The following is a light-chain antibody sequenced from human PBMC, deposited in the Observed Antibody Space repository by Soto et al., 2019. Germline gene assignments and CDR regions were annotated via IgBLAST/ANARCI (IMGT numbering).Light chain of an antibody. J-gene: IGLJ3*02. V-gene: IGLV2-14*01. Sequence: QSALTQPASVSGSPGQSITISCTGTSTDVGGYNSVSWYQQHPGKAPKLLIYDVSNRPSGVSYRFSGSNSGNTASLTISGLQAEDEADYYRYSYTTSSGVFGGGTKLTVL. CDR1: STDVGGYNS. CDR3: YSYTTSSGV. CDR2: DVS.